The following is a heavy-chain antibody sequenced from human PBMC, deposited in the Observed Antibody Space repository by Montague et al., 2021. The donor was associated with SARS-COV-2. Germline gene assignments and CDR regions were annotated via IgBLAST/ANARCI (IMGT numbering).Heavy chain of an antibody. CDR1: GGAISSYY. CDR2: IHTSGST. D-gene: IGHD2-2*01. J-gene: IGHJ6*01. V-gene: IGHV4-4*07. CDR3: ARGQVPGLVEYYYYGMDV. Sequence: SETLSLTCTVSGGAISSYYWSWIRQPAGKGLERIGRIHTSGSTNYNPSLKSRVTMSVDTSKNQVSLKLSSVTAADTAVDDCARGQVPGLVEYYYYGMDVWGQGTRVTVSS.